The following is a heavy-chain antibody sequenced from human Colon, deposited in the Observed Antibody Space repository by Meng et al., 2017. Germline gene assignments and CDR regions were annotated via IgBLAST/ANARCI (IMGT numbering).Heavy chain of an antibody. Sequence: QGQLREAGPCLVHPSQTLSLTCTVSGGSISSCDYYWIWIRQPPGKGLEWIGYIYYSGSTYSNASLKSRVTISIDRSKNQFSLKLSSVTAADTAVYYCARDRKHYGERGWFDPWGQGTLVTVSS. CDR1: GGSISSCDYY. D-gene: IGHD4-17*01. CDR3: ARDRKHYGERGWFDP. J-gene: IGHJ5*02. V-gene: IGHV4-30-4*01. CDR2: IYYSGST.